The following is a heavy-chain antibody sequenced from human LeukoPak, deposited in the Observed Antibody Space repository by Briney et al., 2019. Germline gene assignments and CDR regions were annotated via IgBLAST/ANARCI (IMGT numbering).Heavy chain of an antibody. CDR1: GFTFSNYW. CDR2: INQDGSEK. Sequence: GGSLRLSCAASGFTFSNYWMSWVRQAPGKGLEWVANINQDGSEKHYVDSVKGRFTISRDNAKNSLYLQMDSLRAEDTAVYYCVRGQDRDGNWHDAFDIWGQGTMVTVSS. V-gene: IGHV3-7*01. J-gene: IGHJ3*02. D-gene: IGHD4-23*01. CDR3: VRGQDRDGNWHDAFDI.